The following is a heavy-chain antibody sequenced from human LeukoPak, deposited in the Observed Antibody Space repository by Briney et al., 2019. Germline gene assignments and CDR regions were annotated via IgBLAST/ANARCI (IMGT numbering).Heavy chain of an antibody. CDR2: IIPIFGTA. CDR3: AKGLMSDGIAAAGTNY. J-gene: IGHJ4*02. Sequence: SVKVSCKASGYTFTTYGISWVRQAPGQGLEWMGGIIPIFGTANYAQKFQGRVTITADESTSTAYMELSSLRSEDTAVYYCAKGLMSDGIAAAGTNYWGQGTLVTVSS. D-gene: IGHD6-13*01. V-gene: IGHV1-69*13. CDR1: GYTFTTYG.